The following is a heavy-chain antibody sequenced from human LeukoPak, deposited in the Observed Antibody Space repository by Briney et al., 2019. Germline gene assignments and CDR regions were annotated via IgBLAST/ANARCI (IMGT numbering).Heavy chain of an antibody. D-gene: IGHD3-3*01. CDR3: AREEKSFGAFDY. CDR1: GGSTSSGDYY. Sequence: SETLSLTCTVSGGSTSSGDYYWSWIRQPPGKGLEWIGYIYYSGSTYYNPSLKSRVTISVDTSKNQFSLKLSSVTAADTAVYYCAREEKSFGAFDYWGQGTLVTVSS. CDR2: IYYSGST. V-gene: IGHV4-30-4*01. J-gene: IGHJ4*02.